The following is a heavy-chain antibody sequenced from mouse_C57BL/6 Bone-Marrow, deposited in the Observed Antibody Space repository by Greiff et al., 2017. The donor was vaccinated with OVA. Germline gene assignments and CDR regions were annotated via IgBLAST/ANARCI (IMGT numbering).Heavy chain of an antibody. CDR3: AREGDYYGSSPYWYFDV. CDR1: GYTFTDYY. J-gene: IGHJ1*03. Sequence: VQLQQSGAELVRPGASVKLSCKASGYTFTDYYINWVKQRPGQGLEWIARIYPGSGNTYYNEKFKGKATLTAEKSSSTAYMQLSSLTSEDSAVYFCAREGDYYGSSPYWYFDVWGTGTTVTVSS. D-gene: IGHD1-1*01. CDR2: IYPGSGNT. V-gene: IGHV1-76*01.